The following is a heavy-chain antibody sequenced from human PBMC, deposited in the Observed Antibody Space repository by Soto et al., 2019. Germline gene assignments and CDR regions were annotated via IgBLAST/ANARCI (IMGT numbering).Heavy chain of an antibody. CDR1: GYTFMSYA. CDR3: ASSRITMVPYGMDV. CDR2: INSGNTNT. J-gene: IGHJ6*02. V-gene: IGHV1-3*01. D-gene: IGHD3-10*01. Sequence: ASVKVSCKPSGYTFMSYAMHWVRQAPGQRLEWMGWINSGNTNTKYSEKFQGRVTITRDTSASTAYMELSSLRSEDTAVYYCASSRITMVPYGMDVWGQGTTVTVSS.